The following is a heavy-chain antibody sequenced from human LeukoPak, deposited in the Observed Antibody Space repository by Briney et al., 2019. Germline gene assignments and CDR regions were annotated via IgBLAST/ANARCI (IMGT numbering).Heavy chain of an antibody. CDR1: EFTFSNYG. D-gene: IGHD1-14*01. V-gene: IGHV3-30*18. CDR3: AKDQSRNLRRFDY. Sequence: GGSLRLSCAASEFTFSNYGMHWVRQAPGKGLEWVAVISYDGSNKYHADSVKGRFTVSRDNSKSTLYLQMNSRRGEDTAVHYCAKDQSRNLRRFDYWGQGTLVTASS. J-gene: IGHJ4*02. CDR2: ISYDGSNK.